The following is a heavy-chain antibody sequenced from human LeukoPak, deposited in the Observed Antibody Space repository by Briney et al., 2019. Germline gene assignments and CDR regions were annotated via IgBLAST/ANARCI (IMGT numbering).Heavy chain of an antibody. CDR3: AKRITVSAGYYLDS. J-gene: IGHJ4*02. D-gene: IGHD2-8*01. Sequence: PGGSLRLSCVGSGFSFSSFAMSWVRQAPGKGLEWVSTVSGGGAYTYYADSVKGRFTVSRDDSKSMHFLQMISLRPEDTALYFCAKRITVSAGYYLDSWGQGTLVTVSS. CDR2: VSGGGAYT. V-gene: IGHV3-23*01. CDR1: GFSFSSFA.